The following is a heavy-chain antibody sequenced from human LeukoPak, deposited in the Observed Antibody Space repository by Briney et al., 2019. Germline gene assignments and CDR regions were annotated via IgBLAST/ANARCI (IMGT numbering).Heavy chain of an antibody. D-gene: IGHD3-16*02. CDR3: ASRYPSLDWVFQE. CDR2: ISSGGGTI. CDR1: GFTFSSYE. V-gene: IGHV3-48*03. J-gene: IGHJ1*01. Sequence: GGSLGLSCAASGFTFSSYEMNWVRQAPGKGLEWFSYISSGGGTIYYADSVKGRFTISRDNAKNSLYLQMNSLRAEDTAVYYCASRYPSLDWVFQEWGQGTLVTVSS.